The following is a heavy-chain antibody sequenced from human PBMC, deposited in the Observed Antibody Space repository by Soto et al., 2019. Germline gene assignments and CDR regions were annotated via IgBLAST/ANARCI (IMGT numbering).Heavy chain of an antibody. CDR3: ARDIISPITIFGVVTATGFDP. CDR1: GGSISSGGYY. D-gene: IGHD3-3*01. J-gene: IGHJ5*02. CDR2: IYYSGST. Sequence: SETLSLTCTVSGGSISSGGYYWSWIRQHPGKGLEWIGYIYYSGSTYYNPSLKSRVTISVDTSKNQFSLKLSSVTAADTAVYYCARDIISPITIFGVVTATGFDPWGQGTLVTVSS. V-gene: IGHV4-31*03.